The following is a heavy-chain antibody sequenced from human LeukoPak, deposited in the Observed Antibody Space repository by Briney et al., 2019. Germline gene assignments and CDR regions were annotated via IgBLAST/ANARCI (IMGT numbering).Heavy chain of an antibody. CDR1: GGSFSGYY. J-gene: IGHJ4*02. Sequence: PSETLSLTCAVYGGSFSGYYWSWIRQPPGKGLGWIGEINHSGSTNYNPSLKSRVTISVDTSKNQFSLKLSSVTAADTAVYYCARLVFDYWGQGTLVTVSS. V-gene: IGHV4-34*01. D-gene: IGHD2-8*02. CDR2: INHSGST. CDR3: ARLVFDY.